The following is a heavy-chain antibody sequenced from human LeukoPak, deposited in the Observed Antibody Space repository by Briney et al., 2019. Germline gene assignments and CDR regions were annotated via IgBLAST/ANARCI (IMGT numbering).Heavy chain of an antibody. CDR2: INLDGGDK. J-gene: IGHJ6*02. Sequence: GGSLRLSCAASGLTLGNYWMSWVRQAPGKGLEWVANINLDGGDKSYVGSVKGRFTISRDNAKNSLYLQMNSLGAEDTAVYYCARVGYSRGSSWYVGYYYGMDVWGQGTTVTVSS. CDR1: GLTLGNYW. D-gene: IGHD6-13*01. V-gene: IGHV3-7*01. CDR3: ARVGYSRGSSWYVGYYYGMDV.